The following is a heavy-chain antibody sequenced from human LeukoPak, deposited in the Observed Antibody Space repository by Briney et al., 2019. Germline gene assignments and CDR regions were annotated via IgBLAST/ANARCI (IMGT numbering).Heavy chain of an antibody. CDR3: ARSVRAAGYYYGSGSLDY. D-gene: IGHD3-10*01. V-gene: IGHV1-69*04. J-gene: IGHJ4*02. CDR1: GGTFSSYA. Sequence: SVKVSCKASGGTFSSYAISWVRQAPGQGLEWMGRIIPILGIANYAQKFQGRVTITADKSTNTAYMELSSLRSEDTAVYYCARSVRAAGYYYGSGSLDYWGQGTLVIVSS. CDR2: IIPILGIA.